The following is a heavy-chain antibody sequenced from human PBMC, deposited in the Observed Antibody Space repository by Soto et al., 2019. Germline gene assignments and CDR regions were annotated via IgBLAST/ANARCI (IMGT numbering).Heavy chain of an antibody. CDR3: ARRWGGTFDI. V-gene: IGHV4-59*08. CDR2: IYYSGST. J-gene: IGHJ3*02. Sequence: SETLSLTCTVSGGSISNYYWSWIRQPPGKGLEWIGYIYYSGSTNYNPSLKGRVTISVDTSKNQFSLKLSSVTAADTAVYYCARRWGGTFDIWGQGTMVTVSS. CDR1: GGSISNYY. D-gene: IGHD3-10*01.